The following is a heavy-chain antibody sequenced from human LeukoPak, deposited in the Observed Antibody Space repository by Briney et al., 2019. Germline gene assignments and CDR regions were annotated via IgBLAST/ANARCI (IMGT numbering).Heavy chain of an antibody. D-gene: IGHD6-19*01. Sequence: PSVELSCKVSRRTFSSYAISWVRHAPGQGLEWMGRIIPIFGTTNYAQKFEGRVTTTTDESTSTAYMELSSLRSEDTAVYYCALSSSYSSGWYPYFQHWGQGTLVTVSS. CDR2: IIPIFGTT. V-gene: IGHV1-69*05. CDR1: RRTFSSYA. J-gene: IGHJ1*01. CDR3: ALSSSYSSGWYPYFQH.